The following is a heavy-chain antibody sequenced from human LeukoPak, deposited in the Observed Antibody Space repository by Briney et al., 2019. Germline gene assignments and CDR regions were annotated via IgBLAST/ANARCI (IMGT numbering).Heavy chain of an antibody. CDR3: ARHGRSYFDY. V-gene: IGHV4-59*08. CDR2: IYYSGST. J-gene: IGHJ4*02. Sequence: SETLSLTCAVSGGSISSYYWSWIRQPPGKGLEWIGYIYYSGSTNYNPSLKSRVTISVDTSKNQFSLKLSSVTAADTAVYYCARHGRSYFDYWGQGTLVTVSS. CDR1: GGSISSYY.